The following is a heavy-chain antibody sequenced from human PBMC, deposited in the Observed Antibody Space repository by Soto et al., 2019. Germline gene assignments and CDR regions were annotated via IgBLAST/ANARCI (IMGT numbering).Heavy chain of an antibody. CDR1: GYNYDTYW. CDR2: IFPRDSDT. Sequence: GESLKISCKGSGYNYDTYWIAWVRQMPGKGLEWMGIIFPRDSDTRYRPSFQGQVTISADRSTTTAYLQWYSLRASDTAMYYCARSYYDSSGYYYDMDYWGQGTLVTVSS. D-gene: IGHD3-22*01. CDR3: ARSYYDSSGYYYDMDY. V-gene: IGHV5-51*01. J-gene: IGHJ4*02.